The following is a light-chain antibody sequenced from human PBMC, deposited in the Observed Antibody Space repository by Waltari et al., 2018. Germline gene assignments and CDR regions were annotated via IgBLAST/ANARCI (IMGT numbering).Light chain of an antibody. J-gene: IGKJ1*01. V-gene: IGKV3-20*01. CDR2: DAS. Sequence: SCRASQNISTYLAWYQRSPGQDPRFLIYDASSRATGVPDRFSGSGFGTDFSLTSSRLEPVDFAVYYCEKYGTLSATFGKGTNVEI. CDR3: EKYGTLSAT. CDR1: QNISTY.